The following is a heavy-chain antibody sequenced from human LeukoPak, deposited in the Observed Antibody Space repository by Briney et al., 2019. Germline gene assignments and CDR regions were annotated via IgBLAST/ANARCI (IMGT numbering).Heavy chain of an antibody. V-gene: IGHV3-9*01. CDR2: ISWNSGSI. CDR3: AKGGYDSSGYASFDY. J-gene: IGHJ4*02. D-gene: IGHD3-22*01. Sequence: GGSLRLSCAASGFTFDDYAMHWVRQAPGKGLEWVSGISWNSGSIGYADSVKGRFTISRDNAKNSLYLQMNSLRAEDTALYYCAKGGYDSSGYASFDYWGQGTLVTVSS. CDR1: GFTFDDYA.